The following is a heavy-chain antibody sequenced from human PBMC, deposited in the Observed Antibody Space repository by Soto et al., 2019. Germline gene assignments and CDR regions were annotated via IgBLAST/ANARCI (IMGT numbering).Heavy chain of an antibody. CDR1: GFTFSSYG. J-gene: IGHJ6*02. V-gene: IGHV3-30*18. CDR2: ISYDGSNK. Sequence: QVQLVESGGGVVQPGRSLRLSCAASGFTFSSYGMHWVRQAPGKGLEWVAVISYDGSNKYYADSVKGRFTISRDNSKNTLYLQMNSLRAEDTAVYYCAKDGHETYYYYGMDVWGQGTTVTVSS. CDR3: AKDGHETYYYYGMDV.